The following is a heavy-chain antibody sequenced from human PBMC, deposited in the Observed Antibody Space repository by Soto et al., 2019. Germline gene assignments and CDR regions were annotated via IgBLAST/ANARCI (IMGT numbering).Heavy chain of an antibody. CDR3: ARGRRAARPGIDY. V-gene: IGHV4-59*01. J-gene: IGHJ4*02. CDR1: GGSISSYY. D-gene: IGHD6-6*01. CDR2: IYYSGST. Sequence: PSETLSLTCTVSGGSISSYYWSWIRQPPGKGLEWIGYIYYSGSTNYNPSLKSRVTISVDTSKNQFSLKLSSVTAADTAVYYCARGRRAARPGIDYWGQGTLVTVSS.